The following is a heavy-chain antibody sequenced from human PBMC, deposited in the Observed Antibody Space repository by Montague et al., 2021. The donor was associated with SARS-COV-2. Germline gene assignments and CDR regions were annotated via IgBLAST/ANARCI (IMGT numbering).Heavy chain of an antibody. J-gene: IGHJ3*02. V-gene: IGHV4-38-2*02. CDR2: IYHSGTT. D-gene: IGHD5-24*01. Sequence: SETRSLTCTVSGYSISSGYYWGWIRKFPGKGLEWIGSIYHSGTTYYNPSLKSRVTISVDTSKNQFSLKMYSVTAADTAQFYCARDRTFRDGYLDAFEIWGQGTMVTAAS. CDR1: GYSISSGYY. CDR3: ARDRTFRDGYLDAFEI.